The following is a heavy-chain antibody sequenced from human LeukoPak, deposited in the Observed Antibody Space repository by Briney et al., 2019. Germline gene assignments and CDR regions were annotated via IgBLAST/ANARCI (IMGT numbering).Heavy chain of an antibody. D-gene: IGHD3-3*01. Sequence: GGSLRLSCAASGFTFSSYSMNWVRQAPGKGLEWVSYISSSSSTIYYADSVKGRFTISRDNAKNSLYLQMNSLRAEDTAVYYCARDKDDFWRGPPGAFDIWGQGTMVTVSS. CDR3: ARDKDDFWRGPPGAFDI. V-gene: IGHV3-48*01. J-gene: IGHJ3*02. CDR1: GFTFSSYS. CDR2: ISSSSSTI.